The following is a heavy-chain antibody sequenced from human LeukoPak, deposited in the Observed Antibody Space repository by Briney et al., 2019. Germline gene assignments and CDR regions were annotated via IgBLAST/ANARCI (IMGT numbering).Heavy chain of an antibody. Sequence: SETLSLTCAVYGGSFSGYYWSWIRQPPGKGLEWIGEINHSGSTNYDPSLKSRVTISVDTSKNQFSLKLSSVTAADTAVYYCASLICSSTSCSLSFDYWGQGTLVTVSS. J-gene: IGHJ4*02. D-gene: IGHD2-2*01. CDR1: GGSFSGYY. CDR2: INHSGST. V-gene: IGHV4-34*01. CDR3: ASLICSSTSCSLSFDY.